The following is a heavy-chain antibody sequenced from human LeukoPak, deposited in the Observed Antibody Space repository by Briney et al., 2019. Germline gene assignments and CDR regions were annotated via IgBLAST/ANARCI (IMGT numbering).Heavy chain of an antibody. J-gene: IGHJ2*01. V-gene: IGHV3-23*01. D-gene: IGHD7-27*01. CDR3: ARELVSLGTGYFDL. CDR1: GFTSGTYG. CDR2: ITGSSTWT. Sequence: PGGSLRLSCEASGFTSGTYGMTWVRQAPGKGLEWVSGITGSSTWTYYADSVRGRFTISRDNSKNTLHLQMNNLTADDTAIYYCARELVSLGTGYFDLWGRGTLVTVSS.